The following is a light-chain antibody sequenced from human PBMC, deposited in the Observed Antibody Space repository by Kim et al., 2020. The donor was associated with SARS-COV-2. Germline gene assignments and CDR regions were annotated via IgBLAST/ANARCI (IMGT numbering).Light chain of an antibody. CDR3: MIWHSNAWV. V-gene: IGLV5-45*02. CDR1: SGVNVDAYS. Sequence: QPVLTQPSSLSASPGASASLTCTLRSGVNVDAYSIYWFQQKPGSPPRYLLRYKSDSDKRQGSGVPSRFAGSKDASANAGVLLISGLQSEDEADYYCMIWHSNAWVFGGGTQLTVL. J-gene: IGLJ3*02. CDR2: YKSDSDK.